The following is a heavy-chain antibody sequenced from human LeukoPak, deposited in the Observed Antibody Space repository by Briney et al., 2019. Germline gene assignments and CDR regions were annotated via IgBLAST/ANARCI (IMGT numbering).Heavy chain of an antibody. D-gene: IGHD1-26*01. CDR2: IYYTGNT. V-gene: IGHV4-39*01. CDR1: GGSISSGDYY. J-gene: IGHJ5*02. CDR3: ARRSGSYSSRWFDP. Sequence: SSETLSLTCTVSGGSISSGDYYWGWLRQPPGKGLEWIGHIYYTGNTSYNPSLKSRVTISVDTSKDQFSLRLSSVTAADTAVYYCARRSGSYSSRWFDPWGQGTLVTVSS.